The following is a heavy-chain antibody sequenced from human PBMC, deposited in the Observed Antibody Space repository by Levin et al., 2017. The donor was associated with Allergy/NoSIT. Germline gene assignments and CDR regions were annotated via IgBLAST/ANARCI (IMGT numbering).Heavy chain of an antibody. CDR3: ARGNDPQAIGDAFDI. CDR2: IIPIFGTA. CDR1: GGTFSSYA. J-gene: IGHJ3*02. D-gene: IGHD1-1*01. V-gene: IGHV1-69*13. Sequence: VASVKVSCKASGGTFSSYAISWVRQAPGQGLEWMGGIIPIFGTANYAQKFQGRVTITADESTSTAYMELSSLRSEDTAVYYCARGNDPQAIGDAFDIWGQGTMVTVSS.